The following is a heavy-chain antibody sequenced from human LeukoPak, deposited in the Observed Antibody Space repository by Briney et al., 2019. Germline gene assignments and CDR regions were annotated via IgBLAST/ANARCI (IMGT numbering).Heavy chain of an antibody. CDR3: ARYLAPDLDYYYYGMDV. CDR2: IYYSGST. Sequence: PSETLSLTCTVSGGSISSYYWSWIRQPPGKGLEWIGYIYYSGSTNYNPSLKSRVTISVDTSKNQFSLKLSSVTAADTAVYYCARYLAPDLDYYYYGMDVWGQGTTVTVSS. CDR1: GGSISSYY. J-gene: IGHJ6*02. V-gene: IGHV4-59*08. D-gene: IGHD2-21*01.